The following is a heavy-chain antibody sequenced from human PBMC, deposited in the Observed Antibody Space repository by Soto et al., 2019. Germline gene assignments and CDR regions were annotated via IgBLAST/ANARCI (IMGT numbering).Heavy chain of an antibody. J-gene: IGHJ6*03. CDR3: AKNPAYYDFWSGYLTYMDV. CDR2: ISGSGGST. V-gene: IGHV3-23*01. Sequence: GGSLRLSCAASGFTFSSYAMSWVRQAPGKGLEWVSAISGSGGSTYYADSVKGRFTISRDNSKNTLYLQMNSLRAEDTAVYYCAKNPAYYDFWSGYLTYMDVWGKGTTVTVSS. CDR1: GFTFSSYA. D-gene: IGHD3-3*01.